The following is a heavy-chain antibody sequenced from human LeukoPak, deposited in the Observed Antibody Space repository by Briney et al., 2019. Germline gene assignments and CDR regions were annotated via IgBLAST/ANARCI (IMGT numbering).Heavy chain of an antibody. CDR2: ISYDGSNK. D-gene: IGHD3-9*01. V-gene: IGHV3-30*18. CDR1: GFTFSSYG. Sequence: GRSLRLSCAASGFTFSSYGMHWVRQAPGKGLEWVAVISYDGSNKYYADSVKGRFTISRDNSKNTLYLQMNSLRAEDTAVYYCAKDHGGGILTGYEFDYWGQGTLVTVSS. J-gene: IGHJ4*02. CDR3: AKDHGGGILTGYEFDY.